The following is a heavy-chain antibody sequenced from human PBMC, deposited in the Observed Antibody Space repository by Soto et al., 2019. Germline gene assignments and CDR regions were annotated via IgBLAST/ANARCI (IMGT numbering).Heavy chain of an antibody. CDR2: IYYSGSS. Sequence: QVQLQESGPGLVKPSQTLSLTCTVSGGSISSGGYYWSWIRQHPGKGLAWIGYIYYSGSSYYNPPRKSRVTMAVDTSKNQFSLKLSSVTAADTAVYDCARGTGTTKSVGYWGQGTLVTVSS. CDR1: GGSISSGGYY. J-gene: IGHJ4*02. V-gene: IGHV4-31*03. D-gene: IGHD1-7*01. CDR3: ARGTGTTKSVGY.